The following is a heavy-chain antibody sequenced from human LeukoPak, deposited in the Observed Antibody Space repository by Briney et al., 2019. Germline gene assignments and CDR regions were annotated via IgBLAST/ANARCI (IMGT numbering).Heavy chain of an antibody. Sequence: GGSLRLSCAASGFTFSSYGMNWVRQAPGKGLEWVSGISGSGDSTYYADSVKGRFTISRDNSKNTLSLQVNSLRAEDTAVYYCAKGSRDHYFDYWGQGTLVTVSS. V-gene: IGHV3-23*01. CDR2: ISGSGDST. CDR3: AKGSRDHYFDY. CDR1: GFTFSSYG. D-gene: IGHD1-26*01. J-gene: IGHJ4*02.